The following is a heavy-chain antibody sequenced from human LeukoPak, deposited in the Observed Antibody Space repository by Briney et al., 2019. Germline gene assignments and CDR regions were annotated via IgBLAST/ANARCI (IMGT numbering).Heavy chain of an antibody. D-gene: IGHD3-3*01. CDR3: ARGSNYGDFWSGFDY. CDR2: ISSSGSTI. V-gene: IGHV3-11*01. Sequence: GGSLRLSCAASGFTFSDYYMSWIRQAPGKGLEWVSYISSSGSTIYYADSVKGRFTISRDNAKNSLYLQMNSLRAEDTALYYCARGSNYGDFWSGFDYWGQGTLVTVSS. J-gene: IGHJ4*02. CDR1: GFTFSDYY.